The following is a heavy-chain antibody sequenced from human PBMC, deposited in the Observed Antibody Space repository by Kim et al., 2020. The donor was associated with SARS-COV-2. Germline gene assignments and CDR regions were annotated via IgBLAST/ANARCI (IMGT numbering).Heavy chain of an antibody. CDR3: GSYRTLIEGAGYGMDV. Sequence: GASLKISCKGSGYSFTNNWIGWVRQMPGKGLEWMGIIYLGDSNTKYSPSFQGQVTFSADKSINTAYLQWSSLKASDTAMYYCGSYRTLIEGAGYGMDVWGQGTTVTVSS. V-gene: IGHV5-51*01. CDR1: GYSFTNNW. D-gene: IGHD3-22*01. CDR2: IYLGDSNT. J-gene: IGHJ6*02.